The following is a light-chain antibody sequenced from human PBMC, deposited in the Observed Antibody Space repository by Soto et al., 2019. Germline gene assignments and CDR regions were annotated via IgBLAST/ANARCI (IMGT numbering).Light chain of an antibody. Sequence: QSALTQPPSASWSPGQSVTISCTGTSSDVGGYNYVSWYQQHPGKAPKLMIYEVSKRPSGVPDRFSDSKSGNTASLTVSGLQAEDEADYYCSSYAGSNNLVFGGGTKLTVL. CDR1: SSDVGGYNY. CDR3: SSYAGSNNLV. CDR2: EVS. V-gene: IGLV2-8*01. J-gene: IGLJ2*01.